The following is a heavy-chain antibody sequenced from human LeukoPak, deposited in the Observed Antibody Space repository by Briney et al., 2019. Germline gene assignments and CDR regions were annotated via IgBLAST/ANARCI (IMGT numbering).Heavy chain of an antibody. V-gene: IGHV3-7*04. CDR1: GFTLSRNW. Sequence: PGGSLRLSCAASGFTLSRNWMSWVRQAPGKGLEWVANIKQDGSEKYYVDPVKGRFTISRDNAKNSLDLQMNSLRVEDTAVYYCARGVMGPHYMDVWGKGTTVTVSS. CDR3: ARGVMGPHYMDV. CDR2: IKQDGSEK. J-gene: IGHJ6*03.